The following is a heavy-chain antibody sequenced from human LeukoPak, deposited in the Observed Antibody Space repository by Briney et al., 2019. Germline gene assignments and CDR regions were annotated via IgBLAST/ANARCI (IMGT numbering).Heavy chain of an antibody. CDR3: ARRELLWFGETGAFDI. CDR1: GGSFSGFY. Sequence: PSETLSLTCTLYGGSFSGFYWSWIRQPPGKGLEWIGEINHSGSTDYNPSLKSRVTISVDTSKNQFFLRLSSVTAADTAVYNCARRELLWFGETGAFDIWGQGTMVTVSS. V-gene: IGHV4-34*01. D-gene: IGHD3-10*01. J-gene: IGHJ3*02. CDR2: INHSGST.